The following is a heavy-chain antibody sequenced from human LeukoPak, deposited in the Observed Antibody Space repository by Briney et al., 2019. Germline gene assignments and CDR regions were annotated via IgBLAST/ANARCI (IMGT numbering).Heavy chain of an antibody. V-gene: IGHV4-59*01. Sequence: SETLSLTCTVSGDSISSYSWSWIRQPPGKGLEWIGYVYYSGSTNYNPSLKSRVTISADASKDQFSLKVRSVTAADTAVYYCARDPPQPGITAAGYFDLWGRGTLVTVSS. CDR2: VYYSGST. J-gene: IGHJ2*01. D-gene: IGHD6-13*01. CDR3: ARDPPQPGITAAGYFDL. CDR1: GDSISSYS.